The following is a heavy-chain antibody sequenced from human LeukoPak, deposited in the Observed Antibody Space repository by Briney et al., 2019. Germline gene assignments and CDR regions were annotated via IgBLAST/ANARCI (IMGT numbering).Heavy chain of an antibody. Sequence: ASVTVSCKVSGYTLTELSMHWVRQAPGKGLEWMGGFDPEDGETIYAQKFQGRVTMTEDTSTDTAYMELSSLRSEDTAVYYCATARLGSGSYLGAFDIWGQGTTVTVSS. CDR3: ATARLGSGSYLGAFDI. CDR1: GYTLTELS. D-gene: IGHD1-26*01. J-gene: IGHJ3*02. V-gene: IGHV1-24*01. CDR2: FDPEDGET.